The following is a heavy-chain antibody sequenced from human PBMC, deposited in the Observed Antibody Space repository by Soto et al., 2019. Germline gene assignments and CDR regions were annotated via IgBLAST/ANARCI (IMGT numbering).Heavy chain of an antibody. CDR1: GFDFGTFG. CDR3: SADRPDIAIGWPV. D-gene: IGHD2-15*01. Sequence: QMQLVQSGPEVKKPGTSVKVSCKASGFDFGTFGIQWLRQSHGRGFEWIGWIVVGTGSTNYAPNFQGRVTITRDMFKSIAYMDLTNLRSDDTAVYFGSADRPDIAIGWPVWGQGTTVAVSS. V-gene: IGHV1-58*02. J-gene: IGHJ6*02. CDR2: IVVGTGST.